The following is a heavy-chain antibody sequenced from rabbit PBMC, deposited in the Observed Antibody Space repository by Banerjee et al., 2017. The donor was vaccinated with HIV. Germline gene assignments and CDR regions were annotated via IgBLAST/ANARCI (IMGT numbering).Heavy chain of an antibody. J-gene: IGHJ4*01. D-gene: IGHD8-1*01. CDR2: IGAGGYST. CDR1: GFTVSSNYW. V-gene: IGHV1S45*01. CDR3: ARLGTGSNYYPFNL. Sequence: QEQLVESGGGLVQPEGSLTLTSTASGFTVSSNYWICWLRQAPGKGLEWIGCIGAGGYSTAFASWAQGRFTISKPSSTTVTLQMTSLTAADTATYSCARLGTGSNYYPFNLWGPGTLVTVS.